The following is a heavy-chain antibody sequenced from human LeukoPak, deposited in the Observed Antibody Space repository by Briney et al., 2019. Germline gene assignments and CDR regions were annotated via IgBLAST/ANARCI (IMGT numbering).Heavy chain of an antibody. V-gene: IGHV1-2*02. D-gene: IGHD3-9*01. CDR2: INPNSGGT. Sequence: ASVKVSCKASGYTFTSYDINWVRQATGQGLEWMGWINPNSGGTNYAQKFKGRVTMTGDTSINTAYMELNRPTSDDTAVYYCANNRRRLDNWFDPWGEGTLVTVSS. CDR1: GYTFTSYD. J-gene: IGHJ5*02. CDR3: ANNRRRLDNWFDP.